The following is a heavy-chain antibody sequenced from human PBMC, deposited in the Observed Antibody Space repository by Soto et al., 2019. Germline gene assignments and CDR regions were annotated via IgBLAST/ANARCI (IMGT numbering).Heavy chain of an antibody. D-gene: IGHD3-22*01. V-gene: IGHV3-30-3*01. CDR3: ARNYYEDY. J-gene: IGHJ4*02. Sequence: QVQLVESGGGVVQPGRSLRLSCAASGFTCSSYPMHWVRQAPGKGLEWLAVISSDGTNKNYADSVKGRFTISRDHSENTLCLQVNSLTSEDSAVYFCARNYYEDYWGQGTLVTVSS. CDR1: GFTCSSYP. CDR2: ISSDGTNK.